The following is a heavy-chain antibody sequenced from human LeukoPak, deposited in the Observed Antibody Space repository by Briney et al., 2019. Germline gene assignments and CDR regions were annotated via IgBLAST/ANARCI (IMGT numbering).Heavy chain of an antibody. CDR2: TNSGGTST. D-gene: IGHD2-8*01. V-gene: IGHV3-23*01. CDR1: GFPFSDFS. CDR3: AKQSYARSLGE. Sequence: GGSLRLSCATSGFPFSDFSMSWVRQAPGKGLEWISTTNSGGTSTYHAESVKGRFTISRDNSKNTLYLQMSSLRVEDTAVYYCAKQSYARSLGEGGPGTLVSVSS. J-gene: IGHJ4*02.